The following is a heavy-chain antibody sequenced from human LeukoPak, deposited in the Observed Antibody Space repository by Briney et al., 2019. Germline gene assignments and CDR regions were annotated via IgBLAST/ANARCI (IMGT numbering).Heavy chain of an antibody. D-gene: IGHD5-18*01. J-gene: IGHJ4*02. Sequence: PSETLSLTCAAYGGSFSGYYWSWIRQPPGKGLEWIGEINHSGSTNYNPSLKSRVTISVDTSKNQFSLKLSSVTAADTAVYYCARPRRGYSYGVFDYWGQGTLVTVSS. V-gene: IGHV4-34*01. CDR1: GGSFSGYY. CDR2: INHSGST. CDR3: ARPRRGYSYGVFDY.